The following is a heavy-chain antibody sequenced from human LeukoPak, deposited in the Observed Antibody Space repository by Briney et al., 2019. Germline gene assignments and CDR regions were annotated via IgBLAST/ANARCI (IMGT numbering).Heavy chain of an antibody. CDR2: IKSKTDGGTT. CDR3: GLLVGPKGFFDL. Sequence: PGGSLRLSCAASGFTFNDAWMSWVRQAPGKGLEWVGRIKSKTDGGTTDYAAPVEGRFTISRDDSKNTLFLQMNSLKTEDTAVYTTGLLVGPKGFFDLWGRGTLVTVSS. D-gene: IGHD2-15*01. J-gene: IGHJ2*01. CDR1: GFTFNDAW. V-gene: IGHV3-15*01.